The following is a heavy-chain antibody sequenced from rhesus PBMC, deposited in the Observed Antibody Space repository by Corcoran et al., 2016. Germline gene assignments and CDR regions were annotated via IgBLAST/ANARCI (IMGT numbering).Heavy chain of an antibody. V-gene: IGHV5-2*01. Sequence: EVQLVQSGAEVKRPGESLKISRKTSGYSCTSSWISCGRTMPGKCLEWMGAIDPSASDTRYSPSFQGQVTISADKSISTTYLQWSSLKASDSATYYCARERGIRYVDYWGQGVLVTVSS. CDR1: GYSCTSSW. D-gene: IGHD6-13*01. J-gene: IGHJ4*01. CDR3: ARERGIRYVDY. CDR2: IDPSASDT.